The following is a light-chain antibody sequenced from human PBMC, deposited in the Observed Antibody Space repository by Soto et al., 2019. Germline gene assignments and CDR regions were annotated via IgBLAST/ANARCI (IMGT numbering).Light chain of an antibody. Sequence: EIVMTQSPATLSVSPGDRATLYCRASQSVSSNLAWYQQKPGRAPRLLIYGASTRAAGIPARFSGSASGTEFTLTISTLQSEDFAVYYCQQYGSSPWTFGQGTKVEIK. CDR2: GAS. CDR3: QQYGSSPWT. CDR1: QSVSSN. V-gene: IGKV3-15*01. J-gene: IGKJ1*01.